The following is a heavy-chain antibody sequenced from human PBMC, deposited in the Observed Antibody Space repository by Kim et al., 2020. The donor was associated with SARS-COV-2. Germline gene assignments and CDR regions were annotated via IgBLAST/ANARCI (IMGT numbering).Heavy chain of an antibody. Sequence: ADSVKGRFTITGDNAKNSLYPQMNSLRAEDTAVYYCARAYSSGWAYFDYWGQGTLVTVSS. CDR3: ARAYSSGWAYFDY. J-gene: IGHJ4*02. V-gene: IGHV3-21*01. D-gene: IGHD6-19*01.